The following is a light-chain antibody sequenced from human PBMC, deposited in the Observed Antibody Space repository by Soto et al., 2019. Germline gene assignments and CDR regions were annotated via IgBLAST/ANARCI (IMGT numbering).Light chain of an antibody. CDR1: SGHSDYP. CDR3: QTWATGTVI. Sequence: QLVLTQSPSASASLGASVKLTCTLGSGHSDYPIVWHQQQPEKGPRFLMRVNSDGSHSKGDGIPDRFSGSSSGAERYLIISSLQSEYETDYYCQTWATGTVIFGGGTKVTVL. CDR2: VNSDGSH. J-gene: IGLJ2*01. V-gene: IGLV4-69*02.